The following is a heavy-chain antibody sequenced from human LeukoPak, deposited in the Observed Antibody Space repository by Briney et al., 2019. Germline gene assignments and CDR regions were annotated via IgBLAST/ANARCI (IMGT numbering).Heavy chain of an antibody. CDR1: GFTFSSYG. CDR2: IRYDGSNK. Sequence: GGSLRLSCAASGFTFSSYGMHWVRQAPGKGLEWVAFIRYDGSNKYYADSVKGRFTISRDNSKNTLYLQMNSLRAEDTAVYYCAKDEGVANRWFDPWGQGTLVTVSS. D-gene: IGHD5-12*01. J-gene: IGHJ5*02. CDR3: AKDEGVANRWFDP. V-gene: IGHV3-30*02.